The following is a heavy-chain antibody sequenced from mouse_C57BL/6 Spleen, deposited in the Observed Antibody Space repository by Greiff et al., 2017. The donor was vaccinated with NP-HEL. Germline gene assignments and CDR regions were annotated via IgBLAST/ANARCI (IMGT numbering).Heavy chain of an antibody. J-gene: IGHJ4*01. CDR3: ARSFYDGYYGYAMAY. D-gene: IGHD2-3*01. CDR2: IYPGDGDT. Sequence: QVQLQQSGAELVKPGASVKISCKASGYAFSSYWMNWVKQRPGKGLEWIGQIYPGDGDTNYNGKFKGKATLTADKSSSTAYLQLSSLTSEDSAVYFCARSFYDGYYGYAMAYWGQGTSVTVSS. V-gene: IGHV1-80*01. CDR1: GYAFSSYW.